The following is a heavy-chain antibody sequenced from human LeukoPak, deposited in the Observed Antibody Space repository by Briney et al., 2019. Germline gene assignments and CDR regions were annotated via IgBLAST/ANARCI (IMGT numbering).Heavy chain of an antibody. J-gene: IGHJ6*03. Sequence: ASVKVSCKASGYTFTGYYMHWVRQAPGQGLEWMGWINPNGGGTKCAQKFQGRVTMTRDTSISTAYMELSRLRSDDTAVYYCARDQQRCSGGSCYPGPYYYYYYYMDVWGKGTTVTASS. CDR1: GYTFTGYY. CDR2: INPNGGGT. V-gene: IGHV1-2*02. D-gene: IGHD2-15*01. CDR3: ARDQQRCSGGSCYPGPYYYYYYYMDV.